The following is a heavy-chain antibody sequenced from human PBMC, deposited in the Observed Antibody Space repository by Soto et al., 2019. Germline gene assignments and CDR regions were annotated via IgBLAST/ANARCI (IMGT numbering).Heavy chain of an antibody. CDR2: ISSSSSYI. Sequence: GGSLRLSCAASGFTFSSYSMNWVRQAPGKGLEWVSSISSSSSYIKYADSVKGRCTISRDNAKNSLYLQMNSLRAEDTAVYYCASPSQLYYYYYGMDVWGQGTTVTVSS. V-gene: IGHV3-21*01. J-gene: IGHJ6*02. CDR1: GFTFSSYS. CDR3: ASPSQLYYYYYGMDV.